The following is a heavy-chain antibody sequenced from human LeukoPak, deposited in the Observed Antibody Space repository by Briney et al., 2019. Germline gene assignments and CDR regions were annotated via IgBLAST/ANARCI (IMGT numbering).Heavy chain of an antibody. Sequence: PGRSLRLSCAASGFTFSSYGMHWVRQAPGKGLGWVAVIWYGGSNKYYADSVKGRFTISRDNSKNTLYLQMNSLRAEDTAVYYCAKDHNSRGYYYYYYMDVWGKGTTVTVSS. J-gene: IGHJ6*03. D-gene: IGHD1-14*01. CDR1: GFTFSSYG. CDR3: AKDHNSRGYYYYYYMDV. CDR2: IWYGGSNK. V-gene: IGHV3-30*18.